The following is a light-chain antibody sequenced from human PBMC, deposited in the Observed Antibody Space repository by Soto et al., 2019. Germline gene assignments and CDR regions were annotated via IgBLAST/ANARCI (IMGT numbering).Light chain of an antibody. CDR1: QTVRNNY. V-gene: IGKV3D-20*02. Sequence: EFVLTQSPGTLSLSPGERATLSCRASQTVRNNYLAWYQQKPGQAPRLLIYDASSRATGIPDRFSGSGSETEFTLTIRSLQSEDFAVYFCQQYNNWPSFGQGTRLEIK. CDR3: QQYNNWPS. CDR2: DAS. J-gene: IGKJ5*01.